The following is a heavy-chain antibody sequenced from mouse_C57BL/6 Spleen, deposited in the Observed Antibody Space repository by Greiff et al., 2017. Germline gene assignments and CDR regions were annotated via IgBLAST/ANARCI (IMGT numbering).Heavy chain of an antibody. CDR2: INPGSGGT. D-gene: IGHD4-1*01. CDR3: ARGWDALFAY. J-gene: IGHJ3*01. V-gene: IGHV1-54*01. CDR1: GYAFTNYL. Sequence: QVQLKESGAELVRPGTSVKVSCKASGYAFTNYLIEWVKQRPGQGLEWIGVINPGSGGTNYNEKFKGKATLTADKSSSTAYMQLSSLTSEDSAVYFCARGWDALFAYWGQGTLVTVAA.